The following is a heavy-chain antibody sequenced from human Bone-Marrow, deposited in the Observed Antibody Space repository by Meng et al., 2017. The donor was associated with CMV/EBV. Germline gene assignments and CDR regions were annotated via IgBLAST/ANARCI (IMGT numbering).Heavy chain of an antibody. J-gene: IGHJ5*02. Sequence: GGSLRLSCAASGFTFSSYSMNWVRQAPGKGLEWVSSISSSSSYIYYADSVKGRFTISRDNAKNSLYLQMNSLRAEDTAVYYCARDPNPYYDFWSGYSWSSNWFDPWGQGTLVTSPQ. CDR3: ARDPNPYYDFWSGYSWSSNWFDP. CDR2: ISSSSSYI. V-gene: IGHV3-21*01. D-gene: IGHD3-3*01. CDR1: GFTFSSYS.